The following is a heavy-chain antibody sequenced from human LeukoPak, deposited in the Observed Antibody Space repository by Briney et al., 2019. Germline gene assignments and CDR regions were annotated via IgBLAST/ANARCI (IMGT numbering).Heavy chain of an antibody. CDR1: GYTFTMYG. D-gene: IGHD3-16*01. J-gene: IGHJ4*02. CDR3: ARADHRLGEGFDY. CDR2: ISTYNGKT. V-gene: IGHV1-18*01. Sequence: GASVKVSCKAYGYTFTMYGISWVRQAPGQGLEWMGWISTYNGKTYYPQKLQGRVTMTIDTATSTAYMELRSLRSDDTAVYYCARADHRLGEGFDYWGQGTLVTVSS.